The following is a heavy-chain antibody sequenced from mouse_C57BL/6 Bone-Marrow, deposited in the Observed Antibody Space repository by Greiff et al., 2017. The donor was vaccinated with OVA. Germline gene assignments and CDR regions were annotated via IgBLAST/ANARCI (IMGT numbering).Heavy chain of an antibody. CDR1: GYTFTSYW. J-gene: IGHJ2*01. D-gene: IGHD1-1*01. CDR3: ASDYYGSSYPFDD. CDR2: IDPSDSYT. Sequence: QVQLQQPGAELVMPGASVKLSCKASGYTFTSYWMHWVKQRPGQGLEWIGEIDPSDSYTNYNQKFKGKSTLTVDKASSTAYMQLSSLTSEDSAVYYCASDYYGSSYPFDDWGQGTTLTVSS. V-gene: IGHV1-69*01.